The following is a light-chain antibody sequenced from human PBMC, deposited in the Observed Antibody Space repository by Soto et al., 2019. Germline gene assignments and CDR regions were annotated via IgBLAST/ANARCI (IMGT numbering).Light chain of an antibody. CDR1: QSVSYTF. CDR3: QQYGSSHPT. CDR2: DAF. J-gene: IGKJ4*01. Sequence: EIVLTQSPGTLSLSPGERATLSCRASQSVSYTFFAWYQQKPGQAPRLVIHDAFSRGTGIPDRFSGSGSGTDFTLTISRLEPEDFAVYYCQQYGSSHPTFGGGTKVEIK. V-gene: IGKV3-20*01.